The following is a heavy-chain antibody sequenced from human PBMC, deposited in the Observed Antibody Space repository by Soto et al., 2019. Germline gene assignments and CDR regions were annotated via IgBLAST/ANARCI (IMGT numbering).Heavy chain of an antibody. D-gene: IGHD1-1*01. CDR3: ARTIWDDSTWFDP. CDR1: GGSVSSYY. J-gene: IGHJ5*02. Sequence: SETLSLTCTVSGGSVSSYYWSWIRQPPGKGLEWIGHIYYGGSTNYSPSLKSRVTISVDTSKNQFSLKLSSVTAADTAVYYCARTIWDDSTWFDPWGQGTLVTVSS. CDR2: IYYGGST. V-gene: IGHV4-59*02.